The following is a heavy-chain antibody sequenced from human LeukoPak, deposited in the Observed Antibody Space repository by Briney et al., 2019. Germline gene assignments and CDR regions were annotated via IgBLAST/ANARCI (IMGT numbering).Heavy chain of an antibody. CDR3: AKVGGSAWFFDY. V-gene: IGHV3-21*04. Sequence: PGGSLRLSCAASGFTFGSYSMNWVRQAPEKGLEWVSSISSSSSYIYYADSVKGRFTISRDDSKNTLYLQMTSLRGDDTAVYYCAKVGGSAWFFDYWGQGTLVTVSS. CDR1: GFTFGSYS. CDR2: ISSSSSYI. J-gene: IGHJ4*02. D-gene: IGHD3-16*01.